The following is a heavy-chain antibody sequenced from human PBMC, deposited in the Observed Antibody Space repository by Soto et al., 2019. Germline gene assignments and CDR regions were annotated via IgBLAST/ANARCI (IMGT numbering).Heavy chain of an antibody. CDR3: ARVGDWQGYFDY. CDR2: ISAYNGNT. V-gene: IGHV1-18*01. D-gene: IGHD1-26*01. J-gene: IGHJ4*02. CDR1: GYTFTSYA. Sequence: ASVKVSCKASGYTFTSYAMHWVRQAPGQRLEWMGWISAYNGNTNYAQKLQGRVTMTTDTSTSTAYMELRSLRSDDTAVYYCARVGDWQGYFDYWGQGTLVTVSS.